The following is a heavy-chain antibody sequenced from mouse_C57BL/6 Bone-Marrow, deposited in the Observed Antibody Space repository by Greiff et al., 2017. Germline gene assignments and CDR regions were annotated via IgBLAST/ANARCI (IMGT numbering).Heavy chain of an antibody. CDR1: GYTFTSYG. Sequence: VQLQESGAELARPGASVKLSCKASGYTFTSYGISWVKQRTGQGLEWIGEIYPRNGNTYYNEKFKGKATLTADKSSSTAYMELRSLTSEDSAVYFCARGGGWLLLFAYWGQGTLVTVSA. D-gene: IGHD2-3*01. J-gene: IGHJ3*01. CDR3: ARGGGWLLLFAY. CDR2: IYPRNGNT. V-gene: IGHV1-81*01.